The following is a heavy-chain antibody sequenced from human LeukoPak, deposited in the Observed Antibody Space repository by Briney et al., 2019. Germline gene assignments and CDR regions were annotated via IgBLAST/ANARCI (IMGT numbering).Heavy chain of an antibody. Sequence: GGSLRLSCAASGFTFSSYAMSWVRQAPGKGLEWVSAISGSGGGTYYADSVKGRFTISRDNSKNTLYLQMNSLRAEDTAVYYCAKDEDYGDYSGDYWGQGTLVTVSS. J-gene: IGHJ4*02. CDR3: AKDEDYGDYSGDY. CDR1: GFTFSSYA. D-gene: IGHD4-17*01. CDR2: ISGSGGGT. V-gene: IGHV3-23*01.